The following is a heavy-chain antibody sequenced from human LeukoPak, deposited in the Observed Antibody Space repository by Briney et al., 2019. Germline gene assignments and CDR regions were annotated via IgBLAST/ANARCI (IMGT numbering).Heavy chain of an antibody. CDR3: TTEGYYVSGIY. CDR1: GFTFSSYA. J-gene: IGHJ4*02. Sequence: GGSLRLSCAASGFTFSSYAMSWVRQAPGKGLEWVSSMSGSGVNTYHADSVRGRFTISRDNSKNTLYLQMNSLKTEDTAVYYCTTEGYYVSGIYWGQGTLVTVSS. D-gene: IGHD3-10*01. CDR2: MSGSGVNT. V-gene: IGHV3-23*01.